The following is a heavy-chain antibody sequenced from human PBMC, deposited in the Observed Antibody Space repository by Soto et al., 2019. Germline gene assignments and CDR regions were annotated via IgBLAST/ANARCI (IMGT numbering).Heavy chain of an antibody. CDR1: GYSFMKYG. V-gene: IGHV1-18*01. CDR2: ISPYSGYT. J-gene: IGHJ4*02. Sequence: EASVKVSCKGFGYSFMKYGINWVRQAPGQGLEWVGWISPYSGYTHSAQKFHGRLTLTTDTAASTAYMELRILRSADTALYYCAREASVITPSSQPSRFDSWGPGTMVTVSS. CDR3: AREASVITPSSQPSRFDS. D-gene: IGHD1-20*01.